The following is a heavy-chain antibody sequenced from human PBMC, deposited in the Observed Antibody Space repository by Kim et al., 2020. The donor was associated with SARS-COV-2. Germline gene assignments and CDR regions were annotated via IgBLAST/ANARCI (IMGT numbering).Heavy chain of an antibody. V-gene: IGHV1-2*02. Sequence: ASVKVSCKASGNNFAGYYIHWVRLAPGQGLDWMGKMNPKSGGASAAQTFQGRVTMTRDTSITTAYMELSTLTSDDTGVYFCAQERAFCPNSSCYGMDVWGQGTTVIVSS. CDR3: AQERAFCPNSSCYGMDV. CDR2: MNPKSGGA. CDR1: GNNFAGYY. D-gene: IGHD6-6*01. J-gene: IGHJ6*02.